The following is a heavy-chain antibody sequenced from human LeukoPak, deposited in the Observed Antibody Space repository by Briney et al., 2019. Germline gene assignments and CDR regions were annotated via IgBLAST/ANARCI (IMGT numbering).Heavy chain of an antibody. D-gene: IGHD2-2*01. CDR1: GFTFSSYW. J-gene: IGHJ3*02. Sequence: GGSLRLSCAASGFTFSSYWMSWVRQAPGKGLEWVSSISSSSSYIYYADSVKGRFTISRDNAKNSLYLQMNSLRAEDTAVYYCARATTLGPAAMIEGAFDIWGQGTMVTVSS. CDR3: ARATTLGPAAMIEGAFDI. CDR2: ISSSSSYI. V-gene: IGHV3-21*01.